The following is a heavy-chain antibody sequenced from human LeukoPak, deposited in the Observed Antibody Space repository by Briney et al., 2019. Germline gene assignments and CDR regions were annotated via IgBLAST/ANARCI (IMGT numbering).Heavy chain of an antibody. J-gene: IGHJ4*02. Sequence: GGSLRLSCAASGFTFSSYAMSWVRQAPGKGLEWVSAISGSGGSTYYADSVKGRFTISRDNSKNTLYLQMNSLRAEDMAVYYCAKDRSPGTTPFYYFDYWGQGTLVTVSS. CDR1: GFTFSSYA. CDR3: AKDRSPGTTPFYYFDY. CDR2: ISGSGGST. V-gene: IGHV3-23*01. D-gene: IGHD1-7*01.